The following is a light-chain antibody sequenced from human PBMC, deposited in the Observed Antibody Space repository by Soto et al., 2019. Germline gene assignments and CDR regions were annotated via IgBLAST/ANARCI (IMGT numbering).Light chain of an antibody. CDR2: GNS. Sequence: QSVLTQPPSVSGATGQRVTISCTGRSSNIGAGYDVHWYQQLPGTAPNLLIYGNSNRPSGVPDRFSGSKSGTSASLAITGLQAEDEADYYCQSYYSSLRGSVFGGGTKLTVL. J-gene: IGLJ2*01. CDR1: SSNIGAGYD. V-gene: IGLV1-40*01. CDR3: QSYYSSLRGSV.